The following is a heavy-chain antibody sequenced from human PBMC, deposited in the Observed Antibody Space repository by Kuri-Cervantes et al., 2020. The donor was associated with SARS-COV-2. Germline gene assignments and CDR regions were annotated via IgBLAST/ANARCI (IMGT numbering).Heavy chain of an antibody. D-gene: IGHD5-18*01. CDR3: ARTARHFDL. Sequence: LRLSCTVSGGSISSGGYYWSWIRQPPGKGLEWIGYIYHSGSTYYNPSLKSRVTISVDRSKNQFSLKLSSVTAADTAVYYCARTARHFDLWGRGTLVTVSS. CDR2: IYHSGST. V-gene: IGHV4-30-2*01. CDR1: GGSISSGGYY. J-gene: IGHJ2*01.